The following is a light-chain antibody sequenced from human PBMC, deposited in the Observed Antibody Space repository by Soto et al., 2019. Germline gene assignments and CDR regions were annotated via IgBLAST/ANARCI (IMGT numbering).Light chain of an antibody. CDR3: ASKTSSSTYV. V-gene: IGLV2-14*01. CDR1: SSDVGGSNS. Sequence: QSALTQPASVSGSPGQSITISCTGTSSDVGGSNSVSWYQQYPGQAPKLMIYDVSNRPSGVSNRFSGSKSGNTASLTISGLQAADEAEYYCASKTSSSTYVFGPGTKLTVL. J-gene: IGLJ1*01. CDR2: DVS.